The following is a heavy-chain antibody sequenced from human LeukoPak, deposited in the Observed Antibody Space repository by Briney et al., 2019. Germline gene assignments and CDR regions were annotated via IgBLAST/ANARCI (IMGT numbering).Heavy chain of an antibody. V-gene: IGHV4-38-2*02. J-gene: IGHJ6*03. CDR1: GYSISSGYY. CDR3: ASPAAMSYYYMDV. CDR2: IYHTGST. D-gene: IGHD2-2*01. Sequence: PSETLSLTCSVSGYSISSGYYWGWIRQAPGKGLEWIGTIYHTGSTYYNPLLKSRVTIAADTSTNQFSLRLNSVTAADTAVYYCASPAAMSYYYMDVWGKGTTVIVSS.